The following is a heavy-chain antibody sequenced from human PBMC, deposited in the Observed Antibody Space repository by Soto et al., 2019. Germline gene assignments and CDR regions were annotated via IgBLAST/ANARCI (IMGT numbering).Heavy chain of an antibody. CDR3: ARQVDMITFGGVIVTPYYFDY. D-gene: IGHD3-16*02. Sequence: SETLSLTCTVSGGSISSSSYYWGWIRQPPGKGLEWIGSIYYSGSTYYNPSLKSRVTISVDTSKNQFSLKLSSVTAADTAVYYCARQVDMITFGGVIVTPYYFDYWGQGTLVTVSS. CDR1: GGSISSSSYY. CDR2: IYYSGST. V-gene: IGHV4-39*01. J-gene: IGHJ4*02.